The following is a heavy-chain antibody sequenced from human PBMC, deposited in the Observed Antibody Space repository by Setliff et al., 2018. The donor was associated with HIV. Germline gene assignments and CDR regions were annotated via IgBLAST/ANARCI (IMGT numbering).Heavy chain of an antibody. CDR3: ARQAVAGTGPLFDL. D-gene: IGHD6-19*01. V-gene: IGHV4-4*09. CDR1: GGSITSTSYY. CDR2: IYTSGST. J-gene: IGHJ2*01. Sequence: SETLSLTCTVSGGSITSTSYYWSWIRQPPGKGLEWIGYIYTSGSTNYNPSLKSRVTISVDTSKNQFSLKLSSVTAADTAVYYCARQAVAGTGPLFDLWGRGTLVTVSS.